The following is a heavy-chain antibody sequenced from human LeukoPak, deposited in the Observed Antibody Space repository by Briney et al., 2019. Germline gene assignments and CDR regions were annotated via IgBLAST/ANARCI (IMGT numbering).Heavy chain of an antibody. D-gene: IGHD2-2*01. Sequence: GGSVNLTFKSSAYTFTGYYIQWVRHARAQGLEWMASTNPNGGGTNYEQNFQGRVTRTRDTSISPAYMQMGRLRSDDTAVYYCAGRYCSSTSCYSAPFDYWGQGTLVTVS. CDR3: AGRYCSSTSCYSAPFDY. V-gene: IGHV1-2*02. CDR1: AYTFTGYY. J-gene: IGHJ4*02. CDR2: TNPNGGGT.